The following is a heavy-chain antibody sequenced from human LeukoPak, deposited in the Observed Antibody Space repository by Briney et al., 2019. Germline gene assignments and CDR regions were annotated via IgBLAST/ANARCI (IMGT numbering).Heavy chain of an antibody. J-gene: IGHJ1*01. D-gene: IGHD1-26*01. V-gene: IGHV4-38-2*02. CDR2: IYHSGST. Sequence: GSLRLSCAASGFTFSSYWMSWIRRSPGKGLEWIGSIYHSGSTYYNPSLNSRVTISVDTSKNQFSLKLTSVTAADTAVYYCARDDVGATRDQAFQHWGQGTLVTVSS. CDR3: ARDDVGATRDQAFQH. CDR1: GFTFSSYW.